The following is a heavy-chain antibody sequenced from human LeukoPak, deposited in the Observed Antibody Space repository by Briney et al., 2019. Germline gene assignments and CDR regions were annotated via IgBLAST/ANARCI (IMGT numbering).Heavy chain of an antibody. Sequence: GASVKVSCKASGYTFSRYFIHWVQQAAGKGLEWMGRVDPEDGEIVYAAMFQGRVAITADTSTDTAYMEMTSLTSEDTAVYYCARVAVSGTDWFDPWGQGTLVTVSS. CDR3: ARVAVSGTDWFDP. V-gene: IGHV1-69-2*01. J-gene: IGHJ5*02. CDR1: GYTFSRYF. D-gene: IGHD6-19*01. CDR2: VDPEDGEI.